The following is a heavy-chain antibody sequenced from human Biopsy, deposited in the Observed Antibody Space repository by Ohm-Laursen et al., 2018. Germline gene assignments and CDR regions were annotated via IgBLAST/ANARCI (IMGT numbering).Heavy chain of an antibody. Sequence: SLRLSCAASGFTFGDYYMSWIRQAPGKGLEWVSSISASGNHIYYTDSVKGRFTVSRDNGKNSVYLQMNSLRVEDTAVYYCARDGEAKYCKHGVCPSDFWGQGTLVTVSS. CDR1: GFTFGDYY. CDR3: ARDGEAKYCKHGVCPSDF. CDR2: ISASGNHI. J-gene: IGHJ4*02. D-gene: IGHD2-8*01. V-gene: IGHV3-11*04.